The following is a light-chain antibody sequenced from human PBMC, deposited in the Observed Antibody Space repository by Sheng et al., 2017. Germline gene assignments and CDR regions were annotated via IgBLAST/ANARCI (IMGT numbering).Light chain of an antibody. CDR2: GAS. CDR1: QSISSG. V-gene: IGKV3-15*01. Sequence: EVVLTQSPATLSVSPGERATLSCRASQSISSGLVWYQQKPGQAPRLLIFGASTRATGIPARFSGSGSGTEFTLTISSLQSEDFATYYCQQYNNWPPLTFGGGTKVEIK. CDR3: QQYNNWPPLT. J-gene: IGKJ4*01.